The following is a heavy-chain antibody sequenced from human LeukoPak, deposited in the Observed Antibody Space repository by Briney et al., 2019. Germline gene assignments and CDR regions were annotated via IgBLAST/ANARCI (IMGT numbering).Heavy chain of an antibody. V-gene: IGHV4-4*02. J-gene: IGHJ4*02. CDR1: GGSISSSNW. CDR3: ARVLGYSYYFDY. CDR2: ISHSGSA. Sequence: PSETLSLTCAVSGGSISSSNWWSWVRQPPGKGPEWIGEISHSGSANYNPSLKSRVTISVDKSKNQFSLKLSSVTAADTAVYYCARVLGYSYYFDYWGQGTLVTVSS. D-gene: IGHD2-15*01.